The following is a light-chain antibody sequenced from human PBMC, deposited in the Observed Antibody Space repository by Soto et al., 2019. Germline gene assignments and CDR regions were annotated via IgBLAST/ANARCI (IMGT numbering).Light chain of an antibody. CDR2: GAS. Sequence: IVLTQSPGTLSLSPGERATLSCRASQSVSSSYLAWYQQKPGQAPRLLIYGASSRATGIPDRFSRSGSGTDFTLTISRLEPEDFAVYYCQQYGSSPLTFGRGTKVDIK. CDR3: QQYGSSPLT. V-gene: IGKV3-20*01. J-gene: IGKJ3*01. CDR1: QSVSSSY.